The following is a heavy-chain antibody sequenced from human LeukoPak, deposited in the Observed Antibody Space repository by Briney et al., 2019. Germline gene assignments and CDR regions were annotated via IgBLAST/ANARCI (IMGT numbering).Heavy chain of an antibody. CDR3: ATGHLWFGEFNYGMDV. CDR1: GDSVSSNSAA. J-gene: IGHJ6*02. D-gene: IGHD3-10*01. Sequence: SQTLSLTCAISGDSVSSNSAAWNWIRQSPSRGLEWLGRTYYRSKWYNDYAVSVKSRITIIPDTSKNQFSLQLNSVTPEDTAVYYRATGHLWFGEFNYGMDVWGQGTTVTVSS. V-gene: IGHV6-1*01. CDR2: TYYRSKWYN.